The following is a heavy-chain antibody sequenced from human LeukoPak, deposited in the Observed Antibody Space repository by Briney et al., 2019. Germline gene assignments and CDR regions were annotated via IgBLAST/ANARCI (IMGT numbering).Heavy chain of an antibody. D-gene: IGHD6-19*01. CDR1: GGSISRGSYF. CDR3: ARVGAVAGIIGWDYFDY. Sequence: SETLSLTCTVSGGSISRGSYFWSWIRQPAGKGLEWIGRIYTSGSTNYNPSLKSRVTISVDTSKNQFSLKLSSVTAADTAVYYCARVGAVAGIIGWDYFDYWGQGTLVTVSS. CDR2: IYTSGST. V-gene: IGHV4-61*02. J-gene: IGHJ4*02.